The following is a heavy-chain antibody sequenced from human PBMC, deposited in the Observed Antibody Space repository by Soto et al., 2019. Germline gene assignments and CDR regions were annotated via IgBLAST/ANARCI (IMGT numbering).Heavy chain of an antibody. CDR2: IIPILGIT. V-gene: IGHV1-69*02. D-gene: IGHD6-19*01. J-gene: IGHJ6*02. CDR1: GGTFSSYT. Sequence: QVQLVQSGAEVKKPESSVKVSCKASGGTFSSYTISWVRQAPGQGLEWMGRIIPILGITNYAQKFQGRVTIHADKSTSTAYMELSSLRSEDTAVYYCAIAVAGTHGMDVWGQGTTVTVSS. CDR3: AIAVAGTHGMDV.